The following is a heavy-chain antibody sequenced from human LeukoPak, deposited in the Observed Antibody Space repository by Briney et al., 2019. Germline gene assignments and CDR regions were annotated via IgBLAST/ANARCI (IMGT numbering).Heavy chain of an antibody. D-gene: IGHD1-26*01. CDR3: AAWGNRWLEEWELPY. CDR2: IVVGSGNT. Sequence: SVKVSCKASGFTFTSSAMQWVRQARGQRLEWIGWIVVGSGNTNYAQKFQERVTITRDMSTSTAYMELSSLRSEDTAVYYCAAWGNRWLEEWELPYWGQGTLVTVSS. CDR1: GFTFTSSA. V-gene: IGHV1-58*02. J-gene: IGHJ4*02.